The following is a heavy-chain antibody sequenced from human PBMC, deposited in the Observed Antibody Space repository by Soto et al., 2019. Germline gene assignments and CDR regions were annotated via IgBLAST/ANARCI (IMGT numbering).Heavy chain of an antibody. V-gene: IGHV4-39*01. Sequence: PSETLSLTCAVSGGSISSSSYYWGWIRQPPGKGLEWIGSISYSGSTYYNLSLKSRVTISVDTSKNQFSLKLSSVTAADTAVYYCASYYYDSSGYYYVPGVYWGQGTLVTVSS. CDR2: ISYSGST. J-gene: IGHJ4*02. CDR3: ASYYYDSSGYYYVPGVY. CDR1: GGSISSSSYY. D-gene: IGHD3-22*01.